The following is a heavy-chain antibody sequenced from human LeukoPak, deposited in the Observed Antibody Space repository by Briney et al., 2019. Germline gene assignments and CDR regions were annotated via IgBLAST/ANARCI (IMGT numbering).Heavy chain of an antibody. V-gene: IGHV1-18*01. D-gene: IGHD6-19*01. CDR2: ISAYNGNT. CDR3: ARDEAWLVAPIGAFDV. CDR1: GYTFTSYG. J-gene: IGHJ3*01. Sequence: ASVKVSCKASGYTFTSYGISWVRQAPGQGLEWMGWISAYNGNTNYAQKLQGRVTMTTDTSTSTAYMELRSLRSDDTAVYYCARDEAWLVAPIGAFDVWGQGTMVTVSS.